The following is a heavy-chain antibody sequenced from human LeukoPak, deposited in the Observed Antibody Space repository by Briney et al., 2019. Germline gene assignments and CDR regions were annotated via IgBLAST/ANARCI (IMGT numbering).Heavy chain of an antibody. J-gene: IGHJ6*03. CDR3: AKATVDIIIVPADYYYYMDV. V-gene: IGHV3-23*01. CDR1: GFTFSSYA. Sequence: GGSLRLSCAASGFTFSSYAMSWVRQAPGKGLEWVSAISGSGGSTYYADSVKGRFTISRDNSKNTLYLQMNSLRAEDTAVYYCAKATVDIIIVPADYYYYMDVWGKGTTVTVSS. CDR2: ISGSGGST. D-gene: IGHD2-2*01.